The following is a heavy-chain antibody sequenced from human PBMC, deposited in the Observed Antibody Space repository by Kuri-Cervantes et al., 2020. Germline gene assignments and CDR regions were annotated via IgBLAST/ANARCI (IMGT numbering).Heavy chain of an antibody. CDR1: GGTFSSYA. J-gene: IGHJ4*02. V-gene: IGHV1-69*05. CDR2: IIPIFGTA. CDR3: ARQRRDWGDGGIHFDY. D-gene: IGHD4-23*01. Sequence: SVKVSCKASGGTFSSYAISWVRQAPRQGLEWMGGIIPIFGTANYAQKFQGRVTITTDESTSTAYMELRSLRSDDTAVYCCARQRRDWGDGGIHFDYWGQGTLVTVSS.